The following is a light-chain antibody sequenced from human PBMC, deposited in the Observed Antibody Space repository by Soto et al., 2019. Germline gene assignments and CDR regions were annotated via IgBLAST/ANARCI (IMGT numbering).Light chain of an antibody. J-gene: IGLJ1*01. V-gene: IGLV2-14*01. CDR2: SVS. CDR3: CSYVGATTYV. Sequence: QSALTQPASVSGSPGQSITISCSGTSSDIGAYDHVAWFQQFPGKTPKLIIYSVSNRPSGVSYRFSGSKSGNTASLTISGLQAEDEADYYCCSYVGATTYVFGSGTKLTVL. CDR1: SSDIGAYDH.